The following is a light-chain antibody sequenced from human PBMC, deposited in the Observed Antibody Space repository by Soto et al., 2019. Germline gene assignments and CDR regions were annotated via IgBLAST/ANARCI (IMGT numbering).Light chain of an antibody. CDR3: QQYNNWPPIT. V-gene: IGKV3-15*01. J-gene: IGKJ5*01. CDR2: GAS. Sequence: VSHGELSTLSCRASQSVSSNLAWYQQKPGQAPRLLIYGASTRATGIPARFSGSGSGTEFTHTISSLQSEDFAVYYCQQYNNWPPITFGQRRLLEIK. CDR1: QSVSSN.